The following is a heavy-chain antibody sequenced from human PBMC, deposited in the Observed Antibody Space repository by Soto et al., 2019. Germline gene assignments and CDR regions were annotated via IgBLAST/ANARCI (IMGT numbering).Heavy chain of an antibody. J-gene: IGHJ3*02. V-gene: IGHV4-4*02. CDR1: GVSISSNNW. Sequence: QVQLQESGPGLVKPSGTLSLTCTVSGVSISSNNWSTWVRQSPGKGLEWIGKISQSGRAQYKPSLRGRARRSIDKSKNLLSLMVNYVSAADTAVYYCARIHDGDAFDMCGQGTTVTVSS. CDR2: ISQSGRA. CDR3: ARIHDGDAFDM.